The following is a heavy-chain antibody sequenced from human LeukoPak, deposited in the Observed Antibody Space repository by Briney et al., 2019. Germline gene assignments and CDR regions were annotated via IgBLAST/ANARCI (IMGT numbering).Heavy chain of an antibody. Sequence: GESLKISCKGSGYSINNYWIGWVRQMPGKGLEWMGIIYPADSDIRYSPSSQGQVTISADKSISTAYLQWSSLKASDTAMYYCARHVSQELLWFGESGFDYWGQGTLVTVSS. D-gene: IGHD3-10*01. J-gene: IGHJ4*02. CDR1: GYSINNYW. CDR3: ARHVSQELLWFGESGFDY. V-gene: IGHV5-51*01. CDR2: IYPADSDI.